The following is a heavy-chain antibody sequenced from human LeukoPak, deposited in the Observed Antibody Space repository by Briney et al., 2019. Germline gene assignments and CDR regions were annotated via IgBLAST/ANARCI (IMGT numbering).Heavy chain of an antibody. CDR3: ARQGSYYPADFDY. V-gene: IGHV3-21*01. D-gene: IGHD3-22*01. Sequence: GGSLRLSCAASGFTFSSYSMNWVRQAPGKGLEWVSSISSSSSYIYYADSVKGRFTISGDNAKNSLYLQMNSLRAEDTAVYYCARQGSYYPADFDYWGQGTLVTVSS. J-gene: IGHJ4*02. CDR1: GFTFSSYS. CDR2: ISSSSSYI.